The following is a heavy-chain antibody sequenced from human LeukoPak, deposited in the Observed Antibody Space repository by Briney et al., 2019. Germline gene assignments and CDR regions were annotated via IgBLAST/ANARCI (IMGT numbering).Heavy chain of an antibody. CDR2: ISGSGGST. J-gene: IGHJ6*02. D-gene: IGHD6-19*01. Sequence: GGSLRLSCAASGFTFSSYAMSWVRQAPGKGLEWVSAISGSGGSTYYADSVKGRFTISRDNSKNTLYLQMNSLRAEDTAVYYCAKLYSSGWYPGYYYGMDVWGRGTTVTVSS. CDR3: AKLYSSGWYPGYYYGMDV. CDR1: GFTFSSYA. V-gene: IGHV3-23*01.